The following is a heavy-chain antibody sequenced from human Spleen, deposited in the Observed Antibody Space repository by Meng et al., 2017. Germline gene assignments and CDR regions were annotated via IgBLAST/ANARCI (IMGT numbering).Heavy chain of an antibody. CDR3: ARVSKLLWFGD. J-gene: IGHJ4*02. CDR2: INHSGST. V-gene: IGHV4-34*01. Sequence: SETLSLTCAVYGGSFSGYYWSWIRQPPGKGLEWIGEINHSGSTNYNPSLKSRVTISVDTSKNQFSLKLSSVTAADTAVYYCARVSKLLWFGDWGQGTLVTVSS. CDR1: GGSFSGYY. D-gene: IGHD3-10*01.